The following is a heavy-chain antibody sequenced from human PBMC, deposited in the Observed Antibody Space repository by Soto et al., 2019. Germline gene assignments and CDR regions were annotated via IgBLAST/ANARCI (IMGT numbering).Heavy chain of an antibody. V-gene: IGHV1-18*01. CDR2: INTYNGMT. CDR3: AQSPRGEMAAD. D-gene: IGHD6-19*01. CDR1: GYTFINYH. Sequence: QVQLVQSGGEVKKPGASVTVSCKASGYTFINYHITWVRQAPGQGLEWMAWINTYNGMTDYAQRFQGRVTMTRDTSTSRAYMELRNLGSADAAVYFCAQSPRGEMAADWGQGTLVTVSS. J-gene: IGHJ4*02.